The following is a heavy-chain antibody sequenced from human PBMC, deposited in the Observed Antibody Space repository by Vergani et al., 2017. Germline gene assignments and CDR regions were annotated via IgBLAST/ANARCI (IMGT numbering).Heavy chain of an antibody. Sequence: QVQLQQWGAGLLKPSETLSLTCAVYGGSFSGYYWCWIRQPPGKGLEWIGEINHSGSTNYNPSLKSRVTISVDTSKNQFSLKLSSVTAADTAVYYCARYMVRGAVDYWGQGTLVTVSS. CDR1: GGSFSGYY. D-gene: IGHD3-10*01. J-gene: IGHJ4*02. CDR3: ARYMVRGAVDY. V-gene: IGHV4-34*01. CDR2: INHSGST.